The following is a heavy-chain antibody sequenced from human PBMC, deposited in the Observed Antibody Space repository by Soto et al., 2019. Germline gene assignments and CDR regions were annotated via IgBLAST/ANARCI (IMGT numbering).Heavy chain of an antibody. CDR2: SSYGGAT. CDR3: ATDTGGPHLNRFES. Sequence: QVQLRESGPGLMKPSQTLSLTCTVSGGSLRDVGHFWTWLRQRPGSGLEWVGYSSYGGATYYSTSLQSRVSISVDTSKNQFSLTLNSVTAADTATYYCATDTGGPHLNRFESWGHGTLVTVSS. V-gene: IGHV4-31*03. CDR1: GGSLRDVGHF. D-gene: IGHD3-10*01. J-gene: IGHJ5*01.